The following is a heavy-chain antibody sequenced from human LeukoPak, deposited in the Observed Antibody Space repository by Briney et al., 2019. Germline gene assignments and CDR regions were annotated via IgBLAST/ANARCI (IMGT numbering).Heavy chain of an antibody. Sequence: SETLSLTCIVSGYSISSGYYWGWIRQPAGKGLEWIGRIYTSGSTNYNPSLKSRVTMSVDTSKNQFSLKLSSVTAADTAVYYCARGYTYYYGSGSYGVGYYYMDVWGKGTTVTVSS. CDR3: ARGYTYYYGSGSYGVGYYYMDV. CDR2: IYTSGST. D-gene: IGHD3-10*01. J-gene: IGHJ6*03. CDR1: GYSISSGYY. V-gene: IGHV4-4*07.